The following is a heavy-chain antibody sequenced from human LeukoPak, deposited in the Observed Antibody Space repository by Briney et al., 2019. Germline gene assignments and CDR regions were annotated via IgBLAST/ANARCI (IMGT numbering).Heavy chain of an antibody. CDR2: ITSSSSNT. CDR3: ARVNRMVPGYCSGGTCPGDY. Sequence: TGGSLRLSCAASGFTFSIYGMSWVRQAPGKGLEWVAYITSSSSNTYYADSVKGRFTISRDNAKNSLYLQMNSLRAEDTALYYCARVNRMVPGYCSGGTCPGDYWGQGTLVTGSS. V-gene: IGHV3-48*01. D-gene: IGHD2-15*01. CDR1: GFTFSIYG. J-gene: IGHJ4*02.